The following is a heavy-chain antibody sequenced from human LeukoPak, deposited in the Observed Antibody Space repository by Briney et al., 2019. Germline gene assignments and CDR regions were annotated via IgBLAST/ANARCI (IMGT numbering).Heavy chain of an antibody. CDR3: AKWAEGYGDYVNAFDI. J-gene: IGHJ3*02. D-gene: IGHD4-17*01. Sequence: PGGSLRLSCAASGFTFSSYAMSWVRQAPGKGLEWVSAISGSGGSTYYADSVKGRFTISRDNSKNTLYLQMNSLRAEDTAVYYCAKWAEGYGDYVNAFDIWGQGTMVTVSS. CDR2: ISGSGGST. V-gene: IGHV3-23*01. CDR1: GFTFSSYA.